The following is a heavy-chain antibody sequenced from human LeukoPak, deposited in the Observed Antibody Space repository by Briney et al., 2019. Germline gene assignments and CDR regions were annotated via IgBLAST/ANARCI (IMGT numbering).Heavy chain of an antibody. CDR3: ARRPNGAFDI. CDR2: IYYSGST. D-gene: IGHD6-6*01. V-gene: IGHV4-59*01. J-gene: IGHJ3*02. Sequence: PSETLSLTCTVSGGSISSYYWSWIRQPPGKGLEWIGYIYYSGSTNYNPSLKSRVTISVDTSKNQFSLKLSSVTAADTAVYYCARRPNGAFDIWGQGTMVTVSS. CDR1: GGSISSYY.